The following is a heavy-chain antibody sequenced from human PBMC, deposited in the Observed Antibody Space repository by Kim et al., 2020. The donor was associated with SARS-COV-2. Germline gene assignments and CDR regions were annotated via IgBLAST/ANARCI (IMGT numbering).Heavy chain of an antibody. V-gene: IGHV3-21*01. CDR3: ARALKDILTGYYIGIDY. CDR2: ISSTSDYI. Sequence: GGSLRLSCEASEFTFSSCSMNWVRRAPGKGLEWVSSISSTSDYIYYADSVKGRFTISRDNAKNSLYLQMNSLRAEDTAVYYCARALKDILTGYYIGIDYWGQGTLVTVSS. CDR1: EFTFSSCS. D-gene: IGHD3-9*01. J-gene: IGHJ4*02.